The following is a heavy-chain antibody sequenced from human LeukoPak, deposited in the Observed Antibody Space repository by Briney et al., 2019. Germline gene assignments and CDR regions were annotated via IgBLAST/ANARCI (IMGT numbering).Heavy chain of an antibody. V-gene: IGHV3-66*01. CDR1: GFTVSSNY. Sequence: PGGSLRLSCAASGFTVSSNYMSWVRQAPGKGLEWVSVIYSGGSTYYADSVKGRFTISRDNSKNTLYLQMNSLRAEDTAVYYCAREGPDYDILTGYYREHYFDYWGQGTLVTASS. CDR3: AREGPDYDILTGYYREHYFDY. J-gene: IGHJ4*02. D-gene: IGHD3-9*01. CDR2: IYSGGST.